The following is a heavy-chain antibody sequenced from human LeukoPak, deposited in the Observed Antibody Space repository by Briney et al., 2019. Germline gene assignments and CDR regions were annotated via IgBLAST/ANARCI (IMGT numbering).Heavy chain of an antibody. CDR2: IYTSGST. CDR3: GGDLPGFYYYYYMDV. J-gene: IGHJ6*03. V-gene: IGHV4-4*07. Sequence: SETLSLTCTVSGGSISSYYWSWIRQPAGTGLEWIGRIYTSGSTNYNPSLKSRVTMSVDASKNQFSLKLSSVTAADKPLMHCGGDLPGFYYYYYMDVGRKGPTVTFS. CDR1: GGSISSYY. D-gene: IGHD7-27*01.